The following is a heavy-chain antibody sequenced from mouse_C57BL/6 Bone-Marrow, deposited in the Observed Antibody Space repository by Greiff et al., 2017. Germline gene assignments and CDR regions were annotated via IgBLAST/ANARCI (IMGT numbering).Heavy chain of an antibody. CDR3: ARSYDYDDYTMDY. J-gene: IGHJ4*01. CDR1: GYTFTNYW. V-gene: IGHV1-64*01. D-gene: IGHD2-4*01. CDR2: MHPNGGSP. Sequence: VQLQQPGAELVKPGASVKLSCKASGYTFTNYWMHWVKQRPGQGLEWIGMMHPNGGSPHYNEKFKSEATLSVDKSSRTAYMELSSLTSEDSAVYYCARSYDYDDYTMDYWGQGTSVTVSS.